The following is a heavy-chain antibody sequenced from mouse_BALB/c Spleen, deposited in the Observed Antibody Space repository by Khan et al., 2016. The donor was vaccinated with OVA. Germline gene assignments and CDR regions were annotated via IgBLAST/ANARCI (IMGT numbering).Heavy chain of an antibody. D-gene: IGHD1-1*02. CDR2: IYPFNDDT. J-gene: IGHJ3*01. V-gene: IGHV1S136*01. CDR1: GYTFTSYV. Sequence: EVQLKQSGPELVKPGASVKMSCKAAGYTFTSYVMHWVKQKPGLGLEWIGYIYPFNDDTKYNEKFIGKATLTSDTSSSTAYMELSSLTSEDSAVYYCAPVGTDCVSFAYWGQGTLVTVSA. CDR3: APVGTDCVSFAY.